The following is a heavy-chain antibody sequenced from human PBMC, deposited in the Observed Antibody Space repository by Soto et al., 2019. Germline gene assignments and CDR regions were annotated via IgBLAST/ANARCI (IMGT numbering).Heavy chain of an antibody. CDR1: GFTFSSYW. J-gene: IGHJ4*02. D-gene: IGHD3-22*01. CDR2: IKQDGSEK. V-gene: IGHV3-7*01. Sequence: GGSLRLSCAASGFTFSSYWMSWVRQAPGKGLEWVANIKQDGSEKYYVDSVKGRFTISRDNAKNSLYLQMNSRRAEDTAVYYCARAAGDTYYYDSSGYYLWYYFDYWGQGTLVTVSS. CDR3: ARAAGDTYYYDSSGYYLWYYFDY.